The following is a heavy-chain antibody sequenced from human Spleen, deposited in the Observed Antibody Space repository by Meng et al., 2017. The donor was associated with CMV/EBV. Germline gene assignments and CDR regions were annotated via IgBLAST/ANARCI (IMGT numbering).Heavy chain of an antibody. D-gene: IGHD2-2*01. CDR2: IIPILGIA. V-gene: IGHV1-69*02. J-gene: IGHJ6*02. CDR1: GGTFSSYT. CDR3: ATTDIVVVPAAIDYYYYGMDV. Sequence: SVKVSCKASGGTFSSYTISWVRQAPGQGLEWMGRIIPILGIANYAQKFQGRVTITADKSTSTAHMELSSLRSEDTAVYYCATTDIVVVPAAIDYYYYGMDVWGQGTTVTVSS.